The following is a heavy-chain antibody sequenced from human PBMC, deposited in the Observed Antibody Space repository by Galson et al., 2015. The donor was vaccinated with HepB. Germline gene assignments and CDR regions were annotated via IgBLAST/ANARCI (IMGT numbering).Heavy chain of an antibody. Sequence: SLRLSCAASGFTFTDFGMHWVRQAPGKGLEWVAVISYDGNNNHYIDSVRGRFTISRDNSKNTAYLQMNRLRSEDTAVYYCAKDLTGEQGENYWGQGTLVTVSS. D-gene: IGHD3-16*01. CDR2: ISYDGNNN. CDR1: GFTFTDFG. CDR3: AKDLTGEQGENY. V-gene: IGHV3-30*18. J-gene: IGHJ4*02.